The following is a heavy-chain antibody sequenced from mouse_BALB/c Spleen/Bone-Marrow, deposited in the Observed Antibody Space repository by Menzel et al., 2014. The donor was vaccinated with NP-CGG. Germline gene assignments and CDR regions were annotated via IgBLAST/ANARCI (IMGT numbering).Heavy chain of an antibody. CDR2: INPSTGYT. Sequence: VQLVESGAELAKPGASVKMSCKASGYTFTSYWMHWVKQRPGQGLEWIGYINPSTGYTEYNQKFKDKATLTADKSSSTAYMQLSSLTSEDSAVYYCARRGDYGHWYFDVWGAGTTVTVSS. D-gene: IGHD1-2*01. CDR1: GYTFTSYW. V-gene: IGHV1-7*01. J-gene: IGHJ1*01. CDR3: ARRGDYGHWYFDV.